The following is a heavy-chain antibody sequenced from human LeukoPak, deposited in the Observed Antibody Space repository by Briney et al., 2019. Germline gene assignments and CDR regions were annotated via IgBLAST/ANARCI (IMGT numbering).Heavy chain of an antibody. CDR2: ISYEKNEE. CDR1: GFTLTSYG. J-gene: IGHJ4*02. Sequence: PGTSLRLSCAASGFTLTSYGMHWVRQAPGKGLEWVAVISYEKNEEFCADSVKGRSTISRDSSKNTLYLQMNSLRPEDTAVYYCVKGRSGSSYSPSDSWGQGTLVTVSS. V-gene: IGHV3-30*18. D-gene: IGHD2-15*01. CDR3: VKGRSGSSYSPSDS.